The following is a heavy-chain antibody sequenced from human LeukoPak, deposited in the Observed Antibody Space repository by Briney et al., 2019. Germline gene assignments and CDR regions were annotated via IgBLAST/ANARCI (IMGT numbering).Heavy chain of an antibody. CDR2: ISGNGGRT. D-gene: IGHD2-21*01. J-gene: IGHJ3*02. CDR1: GFTFTSYA. Sequence: GGSLRLSCAASGFTFTSYAMNWVRQAPGKGLEWVSSISGNGGRTYYADSVKGRFTISRDNAKNSLYLQMNSLRDEDTAVYYCARDLFNAFDIWGQGTMVTVSS. V-gene: IGHV3-23*01. CDR3: ARDLFNAFDI.